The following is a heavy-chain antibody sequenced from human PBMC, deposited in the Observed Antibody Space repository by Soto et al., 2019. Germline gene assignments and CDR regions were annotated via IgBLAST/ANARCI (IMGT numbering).Heavy chain of an antibody. J-gene: IGHJ4*02. CDR3: ARDNADGPLWFGPGTDY. Sequence: GGSLRLSCAASGFTFSSYSMNWVRQAPWKGLEWVSSISSSSSYIYYADSVKGRFTISRDNAKNSLYLQMNSLRAEDTAVYYCARDNADGPLWFGPGTDYWGQGTLVTVSS. CDR1: GFTFSSYS. CDR2: ISSSSSYI. D-gene: IGHD3-10*01. V-gene: IGHV3-21*01.